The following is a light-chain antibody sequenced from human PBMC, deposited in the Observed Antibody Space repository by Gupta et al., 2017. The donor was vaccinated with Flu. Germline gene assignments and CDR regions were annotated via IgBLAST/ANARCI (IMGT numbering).Light chain of an antibody. V-gene: IGKV1-39*01. CDR1: QSISNY. CDR2: GAS. J-gene: IGKJ3*01. CDR3: QQSFSKPFT. Sequence: DIQMTQSPSSLSASVGDRVTITCRASQSISNYLNWYQQEPGKAPKVLIYGASSLQGGGPSRFSGSGSGTXFTRTIXSLQPEDFVTYYCQQSFSKPFTFGXGTKVEIK.